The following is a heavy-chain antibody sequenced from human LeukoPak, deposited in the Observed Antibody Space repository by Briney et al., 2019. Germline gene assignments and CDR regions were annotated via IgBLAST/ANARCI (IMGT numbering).Heavy chain of an antibody. CDR1: GDSISTYY. CDR3: ARVGLYGSGSYPIDY. Sequence: PSETLSLTCTVSGDSISTYYWSWIRQPPGKGLEWIGYVYYSGSTNYNPSLKSRVTISVDTSKNQFSLKLSSVTAADTAVYYCARVGLYGSGSYPIDYWGQGTLVTVSS. D-gene: IGHD3-10*01. CDR2: VYYSGST. V-gene: IGHV4-59*01. J-gene: IGHJ4*02.